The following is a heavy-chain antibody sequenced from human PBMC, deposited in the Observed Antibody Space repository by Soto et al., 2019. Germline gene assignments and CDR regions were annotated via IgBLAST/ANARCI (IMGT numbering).Heavy chain of an antibody. D-gene: IGHD2-2*01. Sequence: GGSLRLSCVASGFNFSTYGIHWVRQAPGKGLEWVAVISFDGTSTFEADSVKGRFTISRDNSRNILYLEMNSLRIEDTAVYYCAKDLALYQIGSHYGMDVWGPGTTVTVSS. CDR3: AKDLALYQIGSHYGMDV. V-gene: IGHV3-30*18. CDR2: ISFDGTST. J-gene: IGHJ6*02. CDR1: GFNFSTYG.